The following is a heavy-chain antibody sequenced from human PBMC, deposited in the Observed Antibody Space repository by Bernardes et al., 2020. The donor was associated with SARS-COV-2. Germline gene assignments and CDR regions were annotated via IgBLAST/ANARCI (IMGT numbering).Heavy chain of an antibody. V-gene: IGHV3-23*01. Sequence: GGSLRLSCAASGFTFSSDAMSWVRQAPGKGLEWVSAISGSGGSTYYADSVKGRFTISRDNSKNTLYLQMNSLRAEDTAVYYCAKDLGQYGSGSSWGQGTLVTVSS. CDR3: AKDLGQYGSGSS. D-gene: IGHD3-10*01. CDR2: ISGSGGST. J-gene: IGHJ5*02. CDR1: GFTFSSDA.